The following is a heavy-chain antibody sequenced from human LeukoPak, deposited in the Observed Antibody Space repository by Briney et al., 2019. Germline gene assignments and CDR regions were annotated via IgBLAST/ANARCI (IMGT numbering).Heavy chain of an antibody. V-gene: IGHV4-59*12. J-gene: IGHJ4*02. CDR1: GGSISSYY. D-gene: IGHD4-17*01. CDR2: IYYSGST. CDR3: ARDHYGDFDY. Sequence: SETLSLTCTVSGGSISSYYWSWIRQPPGKGLEWIGYIYYSGSTNYNPSLKSRVTISVDTSKNQFSLKLSSVTAADTAVYYCARDHYGDFDYWGQGTLVTVSS.